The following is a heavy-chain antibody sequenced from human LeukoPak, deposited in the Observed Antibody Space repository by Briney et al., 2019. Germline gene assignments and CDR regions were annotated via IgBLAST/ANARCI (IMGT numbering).Heavy chain of an antibody. J-gene: IGHJ4*02. CDR2: IKEDGSET. Sequence: PGGSLRLSCATSGFSFSRSWMDWVRQAPGKGLGWVANIKEDGSETHYVDSAKGRFTISRDNAKNSLFLQVDNLRVEDTAIYYCSRSLNYWGQGTLVTVSP. CDR1: GFSFSRSW. V-gene: IGHV3-7*01. CDR3: SRSLNY.